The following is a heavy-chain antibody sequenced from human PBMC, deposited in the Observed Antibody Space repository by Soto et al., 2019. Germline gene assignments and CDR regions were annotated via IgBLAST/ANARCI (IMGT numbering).Heavy chain of an antibody. V-gene: IGHV3-23*01. CDR2: ISGSGGST. D-gene: IGHD3-3*01. CDR1: GFTFSSYA. CDR3: AKDFXLWSGYSSDYYYYGMDV. Sequence: GGSLRLSCTASGFTFSSYAMSWVRQAPGKGLEWVSAISGSGGSTYYADSVKGRFTISRDNSKNTLYLQMNSLRAEDTAVYYCAKDFXLWSGYSSDYYYYGMDVWGQGTTVTVSS. J-gene: IGHJ6*02.